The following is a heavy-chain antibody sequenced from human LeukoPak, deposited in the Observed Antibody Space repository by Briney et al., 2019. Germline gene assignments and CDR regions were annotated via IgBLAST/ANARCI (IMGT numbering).Heavy chain of an antibody. D-gene: IGHD1-14*01. CDR2: ISSSGSTI. J-gene: IGHJ4*02. V-gene: IGHV3-11*04. Sequence: PGGSLRLSCAASGFTFSDYYMSWIRQAPGKGLEWVSYISSSGSTIYYADSVKGRFTISRDNSKNTLYLQMNSLRAEDTAVYYCATPITGGRVFDYWGQGTLVTVSS. CDR1: GFTFSDYY. CDR3: ATPITGGRVFDY.